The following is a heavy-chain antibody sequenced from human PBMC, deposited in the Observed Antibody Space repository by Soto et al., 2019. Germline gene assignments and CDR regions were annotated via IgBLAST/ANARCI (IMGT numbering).Heavy chain of an antibody. Sequence: SETLSLTCTVSGYSVTSGSYWGWFRQPPEKGLEWIGSVYLSEHTYHNPSLMSRVTISIDTSKNQFSLKLTSVTAEETAVYYCARARIVVSGTIVDFWGLGTLVTVS. CDR1: GYSVTSGSY. J-gene: IGHJ4*02. CDR2: VYLSEHT. CDR3: ARARIVVSGTIVDF. D-gene: IGHD1-7*01. V-gene: IGHV4-38-2*02.